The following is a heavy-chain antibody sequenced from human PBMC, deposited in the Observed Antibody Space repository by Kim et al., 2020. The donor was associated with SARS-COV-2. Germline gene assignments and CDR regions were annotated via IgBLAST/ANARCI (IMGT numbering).Heavy chain of an antibody. D-gene: IGHD6-6*01. CDR2: ISWNSGSI. Sequence: GGSLRLSCAASGFTFGDYAMHWVRQAPGKGLEWVSGISWNSGSIGYADSVKGRFTISRDNAKNSLYLQMNSLRAEDTALYYCAKDKYSSSSLVDYWGQGTLVTVSS. CDR1: GFTFGDYA. CDR3: AKDKYSSSSLVDY. J-gene: IGHJ4*02. V-gene: IGHV3-9*01.